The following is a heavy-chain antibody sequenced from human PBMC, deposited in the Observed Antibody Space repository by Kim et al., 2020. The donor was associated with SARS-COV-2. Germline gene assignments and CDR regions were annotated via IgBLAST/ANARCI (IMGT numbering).Heavy chain of an antibody. CDR1: GGSISSYY. CDR2: IYYSGST. CDR3: ARSAVAGLFDY. Sequence: SETLSLTCTVSGGSISSYYWSWIRQPPGKGLEWIGYIYYSGSTNYNPSLKSRVTISVDTSKNQFSLKLSSVTAADTAVYYCARSAVAGLFDYWGQGTLVT. D-gene: IGHD6-19*01. J-gene: IGHJ4*02. V-gene: IGHV4-59*01.